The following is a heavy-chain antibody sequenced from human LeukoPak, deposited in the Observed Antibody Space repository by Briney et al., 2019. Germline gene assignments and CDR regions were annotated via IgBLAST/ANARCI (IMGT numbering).Heavy chain of an antibody. J-gene: IGHJ6*03. CDR3: ARGGRPLGYFYMDV. CDR1: ADSFNNYA. CDR2: SIPLFGTV. Sequence: SVKVSCKASADSFNNYAFNWVRQAPGQGPEWMGGSIPLFGTVKAAQKFQGRFTITTDESTSAAYMELSSLTSEDTAVYYCARGGRPLGYFYMDVWGKGTTVTVS. V-gene: IGHV1-69*05.